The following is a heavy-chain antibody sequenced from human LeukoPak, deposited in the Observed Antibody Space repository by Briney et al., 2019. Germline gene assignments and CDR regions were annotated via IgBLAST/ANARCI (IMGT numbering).Heavy chain of an antibody. D-gene: IGHD4-17*01. CDR1: GGSISSSSW. CDR3: ARGTITTVTDS. Sequence: SETLSPTCAISGGSISSSSWWTRVRQPPGKGLEWVGEIYLRGNTNYNPSLESRATISVDESKTQLSLRLESVTAADTAVYYCARGTITTVTDSWGPGTLVTVSS. CDR2: IYLRGNT. V-gene: IGHV4-4*02. J-gene: IGHJ4*02.